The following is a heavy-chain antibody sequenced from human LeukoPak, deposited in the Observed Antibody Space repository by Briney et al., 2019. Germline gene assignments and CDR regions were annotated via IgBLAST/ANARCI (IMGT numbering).Heavy chain of an antibody. CDR3: TREGTWDDFDY. CDR2: TSYDESNK. CDR1: GFTFSNYG. Sequence: PGRSLRLSCAASGFTFSNYGMHWVRQAPGKGLEWVAVTSYDESNKYYADSVKGRFTISRDNAKNSLSLQMNSLRAEDTALYYCTREGTWDDFDYWGQGTRVTVSS. J-gene: IGHJ4*02. V-gene: IGHV3-30*03. D-gene: IGHD1-1*01.